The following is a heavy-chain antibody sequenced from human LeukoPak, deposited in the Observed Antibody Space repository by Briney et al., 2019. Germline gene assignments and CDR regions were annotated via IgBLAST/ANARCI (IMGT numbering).Heavy chain of an antibody. CDR2: IIPIFGTA. Sequence: SVKVSCKASGGTFSSYAISWVRQAPGQGLEWMGGIIPIFGTANYAQKFQGRVTITADKSTSTAYMELSSLRSEDTAVYYCARDKGPLYDSSGLLYYYYMDVWGKGTTVTVSS. CDR3: ARDKGPLYDSSGLLYYYYMDV. D-gene: IGHD3-22*01. CDR1: GGTFSSYA. V-gene: IGHV1-69*06. J-gene: IGHJ6*03.